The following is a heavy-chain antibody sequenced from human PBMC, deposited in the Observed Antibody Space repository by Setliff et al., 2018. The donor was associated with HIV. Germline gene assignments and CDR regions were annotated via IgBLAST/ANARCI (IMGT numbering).Heavy chain of an antibody. Sequence: GGSLRLSCAASGFTFSSYAMTWVRQAPGKGLEWVSSISGGGDRTNYADSVKGRFTISRDKSKNTLFLQMNSLRAEDTAIYYCAKDNWWSMTMVTPGIYYFDYWGQGTLVTVSS. CDR3: AKDNWWSMTMVTPGIYYFDY. CDR2: ISGGGDRT. V-gene: IGHV3-23*01. CDR1: GFTFSSYA. D-gene: IGHD4-17*01. J-gene: IGHJ4*02.